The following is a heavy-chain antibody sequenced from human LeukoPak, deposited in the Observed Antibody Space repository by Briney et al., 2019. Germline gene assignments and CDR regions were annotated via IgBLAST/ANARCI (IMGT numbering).Heavy chain of an antibody. J-gene: IGHJ6*03. CDR3: ARGAGGYSSSSPMDV. V-gene: IGHV1-69*05. D-gene: IGHD6-6*01. CDR2: IIPIFGTA. Sequence: ASVKVSCKASGGTFSSYAISWVRQAPGQGLEWMGGIIPIFGTANYAQKFQGRVTITTDESTSAAYMELSSLRSEDTAVYYCARGAGGYSSSSPMDVWGKGTTVTVSS. CDR1: GGTFSSYA.